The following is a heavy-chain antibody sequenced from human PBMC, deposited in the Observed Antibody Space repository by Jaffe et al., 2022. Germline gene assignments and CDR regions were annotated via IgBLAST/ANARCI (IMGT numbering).Heavy chain of an antibody. CDR1: GYSITSGYY. V-gene: IGHV4-38-2*01. CDR3: ARPINYDIFPLGY. J-gene: IGHJ4*02. CDR2: IHHSGST. Sequence: QVQLQESGPGLVKPSETLSLTCAVSGYSITSGYYWGWIRQPPGKGLEWLGSIHHSGSTYYNPSLKSRVTISVDTSKNQFSLNLRAVTAADTAMYYCARPINYDIFPLGYWGQGTLVTVSS. D-gene: IGHD3-9*01.